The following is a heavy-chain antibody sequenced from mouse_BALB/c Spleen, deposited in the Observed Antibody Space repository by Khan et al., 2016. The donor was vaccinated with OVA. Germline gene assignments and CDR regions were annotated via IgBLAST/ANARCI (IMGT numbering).Heavy chain of an antibody. CDR2: IWGDGST. Sequence: QVQLKESGPGLVAPSQSLSITCTVSGFSLTGYGVNWVRQPPGKGLEWLGMIWGDGSTDYNSALKSRLSISKDNSKSQVFLKMNSLHTDDTARYYWAREIYEDYEDYYARDYWGQGTSVTVSS. D-gene: IGHD2-4*01. J-gene: IGHJ4*01. V-gene: IGHV2-6-7*01. CDR3: AREIYEDYEDYYARDY. CDR1: GFSLTGYG.